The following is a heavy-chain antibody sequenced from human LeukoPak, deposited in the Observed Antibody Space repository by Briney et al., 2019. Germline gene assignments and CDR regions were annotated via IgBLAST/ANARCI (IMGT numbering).Heavy chain of an antibody. D-gene: IGHD6-13*01. V-gene: IGHV3-23*01. Sequence: QPGGSLRLSCAASGFTFSSYAMSWVRRAPGKGLEWVSAISGSGGSTYYADSVKGRFTISRDNSKNTLYLQMNSLRAEDTAVYYCAKVGREDSSWYIYYYGMDVWGQGTTVTVSS. J-gene: IGHJ6*02. CDR2: ISGSGGST. CDR1: GFTFSSYA. CDR3: AKVGREDSSWYIYYYGMDV.